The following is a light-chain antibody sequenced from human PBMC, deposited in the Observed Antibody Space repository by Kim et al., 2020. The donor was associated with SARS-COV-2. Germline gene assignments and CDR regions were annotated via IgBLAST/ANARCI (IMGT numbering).Light chain of an antibody. J-gene: IGKJ4*01. CDR2: GAS. V-gene: IGKV3-20*01. CDR1: QSVSSTF. CDR3: QQYGSSLIT. Sequence: PGERATLSCRASQSVSSTFLAWYQQKPGQAPRLLIYGASRRATGIPDRFSGNGSGTDFTLTVSRLEPEDFAVYYCQQYGSSLITFGGGTKG.